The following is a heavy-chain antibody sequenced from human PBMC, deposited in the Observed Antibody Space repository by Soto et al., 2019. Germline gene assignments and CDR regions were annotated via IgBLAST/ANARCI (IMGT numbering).Heavy chain of an antibody. CDR2: LYGSGGGI. D-gene: IGHD4-17*01. V-gene: IGHV3-23*01. Sequence: EVQLLESGGGLVHPGGSLRLSCAASGFTFSSYAMIWIRQVPGKGLEWVSGLYGSGGGIHYADSVKGRFSISRDNSANSVYLQMNYLRVEDTAIYYCAKDAVAGDGVWLAHKWGRGTAVTVSS. J-gene: IGHJ4*02. CDR1: GFTFSSYA. CDR3: AKDAVAGDGVWLAHK.